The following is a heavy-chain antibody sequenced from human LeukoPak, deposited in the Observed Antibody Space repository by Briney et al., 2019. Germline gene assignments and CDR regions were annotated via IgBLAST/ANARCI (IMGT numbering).Heavy chain of an antibody. CDR1: GGSLSSSSYY. D-gene: IGHD6-13*01. J-gene: IGHJ5*02. CDR2: IYYSGST. CDR3: ARDPRIAAAGGWFDP. V-gene: IGHV4-39*02. Sequence: SETLSLTCTVSGGSLSSSSYYWGWIRQPPGKGLEWIGSIYYSGSTYYNPSLKSRVTISVDTSKNQFSLKLSSVTAADTAVYYCARDPRIAAAGGWFDPWGQGTLVTVSS.